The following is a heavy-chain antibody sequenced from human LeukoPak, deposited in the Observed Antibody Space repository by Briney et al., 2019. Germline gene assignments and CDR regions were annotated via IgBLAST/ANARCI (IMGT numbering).Heavy chain of an antibody. V-gene: IGHV4-59*01. D-gene: IGHD3-10*01. J-gene: IGHJ4*02. CDR1: GGSISSYY. CDR3: ARGASSYGSGSYYFDY. CDR2: IYYSGST. Sequence: SETLSLTCTVSGGSISSYYWSWIRQPPGKGLEWIGYIYYSGSTNYNPSLKSRVTISVDTSKNQFSLKLSSVTAADTAVYYCARGASSYGSGSYYFDYWGQGTLVTVSS.